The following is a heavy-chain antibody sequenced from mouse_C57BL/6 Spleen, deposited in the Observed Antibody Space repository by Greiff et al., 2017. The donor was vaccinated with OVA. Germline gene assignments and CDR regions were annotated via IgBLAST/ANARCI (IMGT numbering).Heavy chain of an antibody. D-gene: IGHD2-1*01. J-gene: IGHJ1*03. Sequence: QVQLQQSGAELVRPGASVKLSCKASGYTFTDYYINWVKQRPGQGLEWIARIFPGSGNTYYNEKFKGKATLTAEKSSSTAYMQLSSLTSEDSAVYFCARSVVYYGNYGYFDDWGTGTTVTVSS. V-gene: IGHV1-76*01. CDR1: GYTFTDYY. CDR3: ARSVVYYGNYGYFDD. CDR2: IFPGSGNT.